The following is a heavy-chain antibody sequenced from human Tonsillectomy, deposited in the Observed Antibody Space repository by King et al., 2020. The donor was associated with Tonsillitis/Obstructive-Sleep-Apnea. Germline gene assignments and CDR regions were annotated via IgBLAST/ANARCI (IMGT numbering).Heavy chain of an antibody. V-gene: IGHV3-49*05. CDR2: IRSKAYGGTT. CDR1: GFTFGDYA. CDR3: TRCLYYGSGSYAFDI. D-gene: IGHD3-10*01. Sequence: VQLVESGGGLVKPGRSLRLSCTASGFTFGDYAMSWFRRAPGKGLEGGGFIRSKAYGGTTEYAASVKGRFTISRDDSKSIAYLQMNSLRTVDTAVYYCTRCLYYGSGSYAFDIWGQGTMFTVSS. J-gene: IGHJ3*02.